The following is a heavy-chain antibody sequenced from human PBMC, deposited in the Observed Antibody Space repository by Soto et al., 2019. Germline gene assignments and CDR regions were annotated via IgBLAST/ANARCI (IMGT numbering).Heavy chain of an antibody. J-gene: IGHJ6*02. CDR2: INHNSGGT. CDR3: ARDDYDITVELLDLWFTRQRRGGMDV. CDR1: GYTFTGYY. V-gene: IGHV1-2*04. Sequence: QVQLVQSGAEVKKPGASVKVSCKASGYTFTGYYMHWVRQAPGQGLEWMGWINHNSGGTNYAQKFQGWVTMNRDTSINTAYMELSRLRSDDTAVYYWARDDYDITVELLDLWFTRQRRGGMDVWGQGTTVTVS. D-gene: IGHD3-10*01.